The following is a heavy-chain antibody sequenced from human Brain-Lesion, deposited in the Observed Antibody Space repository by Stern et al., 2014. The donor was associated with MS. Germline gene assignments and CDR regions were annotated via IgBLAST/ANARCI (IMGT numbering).Heavy chain of an antibody. J-gene: IGHJ6*02. CDR2: IFNSGST. CDR3: ARGRVVPGFQYYATDV. D-gene: IGHD2-2*01. CDR1: GGSISSGGYY. Sequence: QVQLVESGPGLVKPSQTLSLSCTVSGGSISSGGYYWSWIRQPAGKGLEWIGRIFNSGSTSYNPPLKSRVTISIDTSKNQFSLRLNSMTAADTVVYYCARGRVVPGFQYYATDVWGQGTTVIVSS. V-gene: IGHV4-61*02.